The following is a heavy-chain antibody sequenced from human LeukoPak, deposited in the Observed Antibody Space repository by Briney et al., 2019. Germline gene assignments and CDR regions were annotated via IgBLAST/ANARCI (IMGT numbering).Heavy chain of an antibody. Sequence: GASVKVSCKASGYTFTSYYMHWVRQAPGQGLEWMGIINPSGGSTSYAQKFQGRVTMTRDMSTSTVYMELSSLRSEVTAVYYCARAPGYTLFDYWGQGTLVTVSS. J-gene: IGHJ4*02. CDR3: ARAPGYTLFDY. V-gene: IGHV1-46*01. CDR2: INPSGGST. D-gene: IGHD5-18*01. CDR1: GYTFTSYY.